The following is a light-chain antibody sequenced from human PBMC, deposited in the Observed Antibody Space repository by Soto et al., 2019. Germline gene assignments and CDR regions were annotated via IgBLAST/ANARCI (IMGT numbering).Light chain of an antibody. Sequence: QSALTQPASVSGSPGQSITVSCTGTSSELGGYNYVSWYQHHPGKAPKLMIYEVSNLPSGVFNRFSGSKSGNTASLTISGLQAEDEAEYYCSSYTSSDTLVFGTGTKVTVL. CDR1: SSELGGYNY. CDR3: SSYTSSDTLV. V-gene: IGLV2-14*01. CDR2: EVS. J-gene: IGLJ1*01.